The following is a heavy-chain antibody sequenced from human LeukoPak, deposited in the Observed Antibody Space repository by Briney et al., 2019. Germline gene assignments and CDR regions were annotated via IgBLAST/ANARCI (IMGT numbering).Heavy chain of an antibody. CDR3: ARYYYDSSGYYYAD. D-gene: IGHD3-22*01. Sequence: SETLSLTCTVSGGSISSYYWSWIRQPPGKGLEWIGYIYYSGSTNYNPSLKSRVTISVDTSKNQFSLKLSSVTAADTAVYYCARYYYDSSGYYYADWGQGTLVTVSS. V-gene: IGHV4-59*01. CDR2: IYYSGST. CDR1: GGSISSYY. J-gene: IGHJ4*02.